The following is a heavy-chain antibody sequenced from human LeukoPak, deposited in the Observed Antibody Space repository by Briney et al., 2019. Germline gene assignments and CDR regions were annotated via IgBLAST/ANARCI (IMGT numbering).Heavy chain of an antibody. CDR3: ARGDSGTYALEY. V-gene: IGHV3-21*01. CDR1: GFTFSDYY. D-gene: IGHD1-26*01. Sequence: PGGSLRLSCAASGFTFSDYYMNWVRQAPGQGLEWVSSISTSSTSIHCADSLKGRFTISRDNAKNSLYLQMNSLRAEDTAVYYCARGDSGTYALEYWGQGTLVTVSS. J-gene: IGHJ4*02. CDR2: ISTSSTSI.